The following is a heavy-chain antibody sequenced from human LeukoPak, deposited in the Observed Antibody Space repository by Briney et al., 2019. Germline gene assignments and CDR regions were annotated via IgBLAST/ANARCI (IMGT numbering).Heavy chain of an antibody. CDR1: GFPFSSYP. V-gene: IGHV3-23*01. J-gene: IGHJ4*02. Sequence: GGSLRLSCAASGFPFSSYPLSRVRQTPRKGLEWVLAISGSGGATYYADSVRGRFTISRDNSKNTLYLQMNSLRAEDTALYYCAKGGPLGYCTSTSCYTVFHWGQGTLVTVSS. D-gene: IGHD2-2*02. CDR2: ISGSGGAT. CDR3: AKGGPLGYCTSTSCYTVFH.